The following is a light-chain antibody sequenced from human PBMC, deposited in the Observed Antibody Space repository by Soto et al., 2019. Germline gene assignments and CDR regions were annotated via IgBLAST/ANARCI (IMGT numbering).Light chain of an antibody. J-gene: IGKJ5*01. Sequence: EIVLTQSPATLSLSPGERATLSCRASRSVSSYLAWYQQKPGQAPRLLIYDASNRATGIPARFSGSGSGTDFTLTISSLEPEDFAVYYCQQRSTFGQGTRLDIK. V-gene: IGKV3-11*01. CDR2: DAS. CDR1: RSVSSY. CDR3: QQRST.